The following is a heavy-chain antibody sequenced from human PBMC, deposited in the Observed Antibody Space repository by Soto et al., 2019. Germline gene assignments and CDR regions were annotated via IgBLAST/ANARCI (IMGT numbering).Heavy chain of an antibody. CDR3: ARSDHYYYDSSGYWDY. CDR2: INHSGST. CDR1: GGSFSGYY. J-gene: IGHJ4*02. Sequence: SETLSLTCAVYGGSFSGYYWTWIRQPPGTGLEWIGEINHSGSTNYNPSLKSRVTISVDTSKNQFSLKLSSVTAADTAVYYCARSDHYYYDSSGYWDYWGQGTLVTVSS. V-gene: IGHV4-34*01. D-gene: IGHD3-22*01.